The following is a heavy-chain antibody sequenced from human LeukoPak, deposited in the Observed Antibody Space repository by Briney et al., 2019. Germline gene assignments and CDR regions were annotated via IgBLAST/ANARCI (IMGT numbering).Heavy chain of an antibody. V-gene: IGHV3-23*01. D-gene: IGHD6-19*01. J-gene: IGHJ4*02. CDR2: MSGSGDNS. CDR3: AKAGGGWSPFDY. Sequence: GGSLRLSCAVSGFTFSSYAMSWVRQAPGKGLEWVSAMSGSGDNSYYADSVKGRFTISRDNSKNTLYLQMISLRAEDTVLYYCAKAGGGWSPFDYWGQGTLVTVSS. CDR1: GFTFSSYA.